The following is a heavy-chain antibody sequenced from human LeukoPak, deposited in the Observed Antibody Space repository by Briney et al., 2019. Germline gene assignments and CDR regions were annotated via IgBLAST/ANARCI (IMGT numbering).Heavy chain of an antibody. D-gene: IGHD1-1*01. CDR2: IHHSGAT. CDR1: GVSFSGYY. CDR3: ARGRLDGYYFDY. V-gene: IGHV4-34*01. J-gene: IGHJ4*02. Sequence: SETLSLTCVVYGVSFSGYYWTWLRQPPGKGLEWVGEIHHSGATNYKPSLKSRVTISGDTSKNQVSLNLRSVTAADTALYYCARGRLDGYYFDYWGQGALATVSS.